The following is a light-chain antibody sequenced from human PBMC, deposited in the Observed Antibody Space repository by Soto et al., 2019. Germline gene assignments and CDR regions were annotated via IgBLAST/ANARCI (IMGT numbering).Light chain of an antibody. J-gene: IGKJ4*01. CDR3: QQSHTPPLT. V-gene: IGKV1-39*01. Sequence: DIQMTQSPSPLSASVGDRVTVTCRASQSISRYLNWYQQKPGNAPKLLIYAASNLQSGDPSRFSGSGSGTDFSLTISSLHPEDFATYFCQQSHTPPLTFGGGTKVEIK. CDR2: AAS. CDR1: QSISRY.